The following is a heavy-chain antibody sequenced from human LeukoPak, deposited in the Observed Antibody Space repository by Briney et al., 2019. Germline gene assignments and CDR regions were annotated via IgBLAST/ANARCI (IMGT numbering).Heavy chain of an antibody. CDR3: ARNSYGHLDY. Sequence: ASVKVSCKASGYTFISYYMHWVRQAPGQGLEWMGIINPSGGTTTYAQKIQGRVTVTRDTSTSTVYMELSSLGSEDTAVYYCARNSYGHLDYWGQGTLVTVSS. CDR1: GYTFISYY. CDR2: INPSGGTT. V-gene: IGHV1-46*01. J-gene: IGHJ4*02. D-gene: IGHD5-18*01.